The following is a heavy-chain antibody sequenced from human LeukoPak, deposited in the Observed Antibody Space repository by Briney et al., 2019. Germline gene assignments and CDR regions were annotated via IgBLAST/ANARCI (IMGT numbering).Heavy chain of an antibody. CDR3: ARGLWSDFSWFDP. Sequence: PSETLSLTCTVSGDSISSGTYYWSWIRQPAGEGLEWIGRIYSSGSTNYNPSLESRVTISIDTSKNQFSLRLSSVTAADTAVYYCARGLWSDFSWFDPWGQGTLATVSS. J-gene: IGHJ5*02. D-gene: IGHD3-3*01. CDR1: GDSISSGTYY. CDR2: IYSSGST. V-gene: IGHV4-61*02.